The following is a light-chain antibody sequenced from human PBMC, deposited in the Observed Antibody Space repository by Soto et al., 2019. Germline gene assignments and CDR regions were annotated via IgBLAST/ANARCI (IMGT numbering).Light chain of an antibody. Sequence: DIVMTQSPDSLAVSLGERATINCKSSQSVLYSSNNKNYLAWYQQKPGQPPKLLIYWASTRESGVPDRFSGSGSGTDFTIPSTSLQAEDVAVYYCQQYYRPWTFGQGTKVEIK. CDR3: QQYYRPWT. J-gene: IGKJ1*01. CDR2: WAS. CDR1: QSVLYSSNNKNY. V-gene: IGKV4-1*01.